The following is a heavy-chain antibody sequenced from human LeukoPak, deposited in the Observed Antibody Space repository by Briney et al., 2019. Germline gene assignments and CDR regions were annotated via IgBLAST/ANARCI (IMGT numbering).Heavy chain of an antibody. J-gene: IGHJ5*02. Sequence: ASVKVSCKASGYTFTGYYMHWVRQAPGQGLEWMGWINPNSGGTNYAQKFQGWVTMTRDTSISTAYMELSRLRSDDTAVYYCARRYCSGGSCIDPWGQGTLVTVSS. CDR2: INPNSGGT. CDR1: GYTFTGYY. CDR3: ARRYCSGGSCIDP. V-gene: IGHV1-2*04. D-gene: IGHD2-15*01.